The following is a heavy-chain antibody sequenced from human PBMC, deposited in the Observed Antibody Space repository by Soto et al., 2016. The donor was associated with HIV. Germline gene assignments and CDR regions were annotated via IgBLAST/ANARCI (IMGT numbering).Heavy chain of an antibody. CDR3: ARGDYGDPNWFDP. Sequence: EVQLVESGGGLVQPGGSLRLSCAASGFTFSSYSMNWVRQAPGKGLEWVSYISSSSSSIYYADSVKGRFTISRDNAKNSLYLQMNSLRAGDTAVYYCARGDYGDPNWFDPWGQGTLVTVSS. V-gene: IGHV3-48*01. J-gene: IGHJ5*02. D-gene: IGHD4-17*01. CDR2: ISSSSSSI. CDR1: GFTFSSYS.